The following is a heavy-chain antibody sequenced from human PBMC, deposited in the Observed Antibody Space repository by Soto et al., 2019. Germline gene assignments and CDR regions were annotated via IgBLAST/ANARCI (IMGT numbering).Heavy chain of an antibody. CDR2: ISSSSSYT. D-gene: IGHD4-4*01. CDR3: ARDKVGTVTTFSLWYYYGMDV. CDR1: GFTFSDYY. V-gene: IGHV3-11*06. Sequence: NPGGSLRLSCAASGFTFSDYYMSRIRQAPGKGLEWVSYISSSSSYTNYADSVKGRFTISRDNAKNSLYLQMNSLRAEDTAVYYCARDKVGTVTTFSLWYYYGMDVWGQGTTVTVSS. J-gene: IGHJ6*02.